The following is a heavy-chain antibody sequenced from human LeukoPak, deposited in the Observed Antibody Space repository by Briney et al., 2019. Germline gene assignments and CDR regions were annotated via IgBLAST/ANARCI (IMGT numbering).Heavy chain of an antibody. D-gene: IGHD4-23*01. CDR2: INEDGRVT. J-gene: IGHJ4*02. CDR3: ARDLTILETPGDDFDY. V-gene: IGHV3-74*01. CDR1: GFTFSSYW. Sequence: GGSLRLSCAASGFTFSSYWMHWVRQVPEKGLVWVARINEDGRVTSYADSVKGRFTISRDNGKNTVYLQMNSLRAEDTAVYYCARDLTILETPGDDFDYWGQGSLVTVSS.